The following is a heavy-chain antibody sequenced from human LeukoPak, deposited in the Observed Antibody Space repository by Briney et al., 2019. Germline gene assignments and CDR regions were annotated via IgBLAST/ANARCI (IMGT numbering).Heavy chain of an antibody. V-gene: IGHV4-4*07. CDR3: ASASQWLVWGD. Sequence: SETLSLTCSVSGGSISSYSWSWIRQPAVKGLEWIGRMYTSGSTKYNPSLKSRVTMSVDTSKNQFSLKLSSVTAADTAVYYCASASQWLVWGDWGQGTLVTVSS. CDR1: GGSISSYS. CDR2: MYTSGST. J-gene: IGHJ1*01. D-gene: IGHD6-19*01.